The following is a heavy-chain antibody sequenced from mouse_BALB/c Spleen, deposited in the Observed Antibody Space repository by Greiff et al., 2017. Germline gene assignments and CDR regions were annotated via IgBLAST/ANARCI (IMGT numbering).Heavy chain of an antibody. V-gene: IGHV1-69*02. CDR1: GYTFTSYW. CDR3: ARLAY. J-gene: IGHJ3*01. CDR2: IDPSDSYT. Sequence: QVQLQQSGPELVKPGASVKLSYKASGYTFTSYWMHWVKQRPGQGLEWIGEIDPSDSYTNYNQKFKGKATLTVDKSSSTAYMQLSSLTSEDSAVYYCARLAYWGQGTLVTVSA.